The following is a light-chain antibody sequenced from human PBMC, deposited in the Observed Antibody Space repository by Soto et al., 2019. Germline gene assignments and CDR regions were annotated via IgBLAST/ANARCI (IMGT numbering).Light chain of an antibody. V-gene: IGKV1-8*01. CDR2: AAS. Sequence: AIRMTHSLSSFAASTLERVTFXFMASQGISSYLAWYQQKPGKAPKLLIYAASTLQSGVPSRFSGSGSGTDFTLTISCLQSEDFATYYCQQYYSYPSITFGQGTRLEIK. CDR3: QQYYSYPSIT. CDR1: QGISSY. J-gene: IGKJ5*01.